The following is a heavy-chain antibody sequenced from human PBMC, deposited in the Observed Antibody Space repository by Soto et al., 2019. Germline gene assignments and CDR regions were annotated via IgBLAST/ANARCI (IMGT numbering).Heavy chain of an antibody. D-gene: IGHD3-10*01. CDR3: ARDSRRYYGSGSPYSY. J-gene: IGHJ4*02. V-gene: IGHV3-11*04. CDR1: GFTFSDYY. CDR2: ISSSGSTI. Sequence: GGSLRLSCAASGFTFSDYYMSWIRQAPGKGLEWVSYISSSGSTIYYADSVKGRFTISRDNSKNTLYLQMNSLRAEDTAVYYCARDSRRYYGSGSPYSYWGQGTLVTVSS.